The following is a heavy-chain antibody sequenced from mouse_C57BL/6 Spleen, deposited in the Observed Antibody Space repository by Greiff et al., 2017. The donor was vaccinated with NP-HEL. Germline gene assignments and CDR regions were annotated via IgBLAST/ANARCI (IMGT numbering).Heavy chain of an antibody. J-gene: IGHJ3*01. Sequence: VQLQQSGAELAKPGASVKLSCKASGYTFTSYWMHWVKQRPGQGLEWIGYINPSSGYTKYNQKFKDKAKLTADKSSSTAYMQLSSRTYEDSAGYYGATGTGGFAYWGRGTLVTVAA. D-gene: IGHD4-1*01. CDR3: ATGTGGFAY. V-gene: IGHV1-7*01. CDR1: GYTFTSYW. CDR2: INPSSGYT.